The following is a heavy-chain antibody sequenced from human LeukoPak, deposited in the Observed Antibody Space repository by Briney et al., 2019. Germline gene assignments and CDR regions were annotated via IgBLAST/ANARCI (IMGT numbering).Heavy chain of an antibody. D-gene: IGHD3-9*01. CDR2: INSDGSIT. Sequence: GGSLRLSCAASGFTFSSYWMHWVRQAPGKGVVWVSRINSDGSITHYADSVKGRFTISRDNAKNTMYLQMNSLRAEDTAVYYCGRPKTGTLAFDIWGQGTMVTVSP. J-gene: IGHJ3*02. CDR3: GRPKTGTLAFDI. CDR1: GFTFSSYW. V-gene: IGHV3-74*01.